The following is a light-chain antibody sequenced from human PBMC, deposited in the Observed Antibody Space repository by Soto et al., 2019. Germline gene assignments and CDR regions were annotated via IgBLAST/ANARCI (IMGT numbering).Light chain of an antibody. CDR1: QSLLHSNGYHY. Sequence: DIVMTQSPLSLPVTPGETASISCRSSQSLLHSNGYHYLDWYLQKPGQSPQLLIYLGSNRASGGSDRFSGSGAGTEFTLKISRVEAEDVGIYYCIQDLRLPYTLGKGTKLEIK. J-gene: IGKJ2*01. CDR2: LGS. CDR3: IQDLRLPYT. V-gene: IGKV2-28*01.